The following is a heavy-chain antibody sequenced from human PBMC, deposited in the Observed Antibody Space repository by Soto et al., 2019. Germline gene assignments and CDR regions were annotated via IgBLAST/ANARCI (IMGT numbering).Heavy chain of an antibody. Sequence: GESLKISCAASGFTFSSYAMHWVRQAPGKGLEWVAVISYDGSNKYYADSVKGRFTISRDNSKNTLYLQMNSLRAEDTAVYYCARVLSPLQLWLEDYYYGMDVWGQGTTVTVSS. CDR2: ISYDGSNK. V-gene: IGHV3-30-3*01. CDR3: ARVLSPLQLWLEDYYYGMDV. CDR1: GFTFSSYA. J-gene: IGHJ6*02. D-gene: IGHD5-18*01.